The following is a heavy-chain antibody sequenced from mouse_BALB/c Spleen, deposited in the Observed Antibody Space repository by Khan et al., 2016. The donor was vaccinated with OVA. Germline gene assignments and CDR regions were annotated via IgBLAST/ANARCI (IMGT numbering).Heavy chain of an antibody. V-gene: IGHV9-3-1*01. D-gene: IGHD3-3*01. CDR2: INSNTGEA. CDR3: VRGGRRAMDY. CDR1: GYTFTNYG. J-gene: IGHJ4*01. Sequence: QIQLVQSGPELKKSGETVKISCKASGYTFTNYGMNWVKQAPGKGLKWMGWINSNTGEATYADDFKGRFAFSWETSASTAYLQIKNLKNEDTATYFCVRGGRRAMDYWGQGTSVTVSS.